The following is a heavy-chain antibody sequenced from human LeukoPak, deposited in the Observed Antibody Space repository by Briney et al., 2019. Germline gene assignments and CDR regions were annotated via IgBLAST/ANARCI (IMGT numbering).Heavy chain of an antibody. D-gene: IGHD3-10*01. Sequence: SETLSPTCTVSGYSISSGYYWGWIRPPPGKGLEWIGSIYHSGSTYYNPSLKSRVTISVDTSKNQFSLKLSSVTAADTAVYYCAGASYGSGSYGGYYFDYWGQGTLVTVSS. CDR2: IYHSGST. CDR1: GYSISSGYY. J-gene: IGHJ4*02. V-gene: IGHV4-38-2*02. CDR3: AGASYGSGSYGGYYFDY.